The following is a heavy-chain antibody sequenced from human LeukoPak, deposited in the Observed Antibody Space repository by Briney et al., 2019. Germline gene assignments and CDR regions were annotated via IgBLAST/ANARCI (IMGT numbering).Heavy chain of an antibody. Sequence: GGSLRLSCAASGFTLSSYEMNWVRQAPGKGLEWVSYISSSGSTIYYADSVKGRFTISRDNAKNSLYLQMNSLRAEDTAVYYCARVAIVTLDIWGQGTMVTVSS. CDR1: GFTLSSYE. V-gene: IGHV3-48*03. CDR3: ARVAIVTLDI. D-gene: IGHD2-2*03. J-gene: IGHJ3*02. CDR2: ISSSGSTI.